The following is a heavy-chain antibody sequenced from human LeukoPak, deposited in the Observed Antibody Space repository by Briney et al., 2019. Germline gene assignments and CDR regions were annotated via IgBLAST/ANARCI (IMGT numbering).Heavy chain of an antibody. J-gene: IGHJ4*02. D-gene: IGHD3-22*01. V-gene: IGHV3-21*01. CDR2: ISSSSSYI. CDR3: AGEYDYYDSSGYYDY. Sequence: GGSLRLSCAASGFTFSSYSMNWVRQAPGKGLEWVSSISSSSSYIYYADSVKGRFTISRDNAKNSLYLQMNSLRAEDTAVYYCAGEYDYYDSSGYYDYWGQGTLVTVSS. CDR1: GFTFSSYS.